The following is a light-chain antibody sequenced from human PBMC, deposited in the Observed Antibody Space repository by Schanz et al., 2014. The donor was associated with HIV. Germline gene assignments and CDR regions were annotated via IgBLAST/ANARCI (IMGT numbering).Light chain of an antibody. Sequence: QSVLTQPPSASGTPGQRVTISCSGSSSNIGSNNVNWYQQFPGTAPKLLIHTNNQRPSGVPGRFSGSKSGTSVSLAITGLQAEDEADYYCLSYDRSLSGPYVFGTGTKLTVL. CDR3: LSYDRSLSGPYV. CDR1: SSNIGSNN. CDR2: TNN. J-gene: IGLJ1*01. V-gene: IGLV1-44*01.